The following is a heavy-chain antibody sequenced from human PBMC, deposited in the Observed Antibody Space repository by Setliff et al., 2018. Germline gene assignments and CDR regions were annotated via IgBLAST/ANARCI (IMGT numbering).Heavy chain of an antibody. CDR1: GGSISSSSYY. V-gene: IGHV4-31*03. D-gene: IGHD4-17*01. J-gene: IGHJ3*02. Sequence: SETLSLPCTVSGGSISSSSYYWGWIRQHPGKGLEWIGYIYYSGSTYYNPSLKSRVTISVDTSKNQFSLKLSSVTAADTAVYYCARDPLTTNRRRAFDIWGQGTMVTVSS. CDR3: ARDPLTTNRRRAFDI. CDR2: IYYSGST.